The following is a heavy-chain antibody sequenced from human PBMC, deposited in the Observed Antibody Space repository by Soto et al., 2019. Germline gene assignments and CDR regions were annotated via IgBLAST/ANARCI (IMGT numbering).Heavy chain of an antibody. CDR3: ARSIAVAGDGETKPDYYHGMDF. CDR2: IYYSGST. CDR1: GGSISSSSYY. Sequence: PSETLSLTCTVSGGSISSSSYYWGWIRQPPGKGLEWIGSIYYSGSTYYNPPLKSRVTISVDTSKNQFSLKLSSVTAADTAVYYCARSIAVAGDGETKPDYYHGMDFWSQGTSVTVSS. J-gene: IGHJ6*02. D-gene: IGHD6-19*01. V-gene: IGHV4-39*01.